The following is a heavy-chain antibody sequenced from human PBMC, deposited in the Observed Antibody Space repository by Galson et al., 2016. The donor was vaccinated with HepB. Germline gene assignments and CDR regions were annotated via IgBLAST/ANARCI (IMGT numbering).Heavy chain of an antibody. CDR1: GYSFSNYW. J-gene: IGHJ6*02. CDR3: ARRNPGLSGGHGMDV. D-gene: IGHD3-10*01. CDR2: INPGDSDT. Sequence: QSGAEVKEPGESLKISCEGSGYSFSNYWIAWVRQMPGKGLEWVGIINPGDSDTRYSPSFQGQVTISADKSITPAYVQWGSLKASDTAIYYCARRNPGLSGGHGMDVGGQGTTVTV. V-gene: IGHV5-51*01.